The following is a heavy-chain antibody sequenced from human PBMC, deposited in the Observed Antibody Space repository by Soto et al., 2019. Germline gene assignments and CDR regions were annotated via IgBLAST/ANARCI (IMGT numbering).Heavy chain of an antibody. D-gene: IGHD3-10*01. CDR3: ARGPGGFGEFSLAY. CDR1: GGSITTYY. CDR2: IYSGGST. Sequence: QVQLQEWGPGLVKPSETLSLTCTVSGGSITTYYWSWIRQPAGKGLEWIGRIYSGGSTNYNPSLRSRVTVSVDMSKTQFSGKGGSVPAGDTAFYYCARGPGGFGEFSLAYWGQGTLVTVSS. J-gene: IGHJ4*02. V-gene: IGHV4-4*07.